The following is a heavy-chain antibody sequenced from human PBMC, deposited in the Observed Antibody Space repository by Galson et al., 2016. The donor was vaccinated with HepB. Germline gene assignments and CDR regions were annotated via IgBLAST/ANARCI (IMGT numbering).Heavy chain of an antibody. V-gene: IGHV3-23*01. Sequence: SLRLSCAASGFTFRKYAMSWVRQAPGKGLEWVSAISGSGGSTYYADSVKGRFTISRDNSKNTLYLQMDSLRAEDTAVYYCASKVYDSLWGSEGYYFDNWGQGTLVTVSS. J-gene: IGHJ4*02. CDR1: GFTFRKYA. D-gene: IGHD3-16*01. CDR2: ISGSGGST. CDR3: ASKVYDSLWGSEGYYFDN.